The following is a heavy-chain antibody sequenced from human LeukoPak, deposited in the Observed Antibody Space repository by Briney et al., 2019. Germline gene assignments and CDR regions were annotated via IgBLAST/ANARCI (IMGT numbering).Heavy chain of an antibody. CDR3: ARGRGYCSGGSCYSRAYYFDY. J-gene: IGHJ4*02. CDR2: INHSGST. CDR1: GVSFSGYY. Sequence: SSETLSLTCAVYGVSFSGYYWSWIRQPPGKGLEWIGEINHSGSTNYHPSLKSRVTISVDTSKNQFSLKLSSVTAADTAVYYCARGRGYCSGGSCYSRAYYFDYWGQGTLVTVSS. D-gene: IGHD2-15*01. V-gene: IGHV4-34*01.